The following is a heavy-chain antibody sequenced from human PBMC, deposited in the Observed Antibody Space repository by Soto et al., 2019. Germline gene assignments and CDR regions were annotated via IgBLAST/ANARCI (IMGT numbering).Heavy chain of an antibody. J-gene: IGHJ6*02. CDR1: GYRFTNYW. V-gene: IGHV5-51*01. CDR3: ARHEDIVLVPAAPYFYYGMDV. CDR2: IYPGDSDT. Sequence: GESLKISCKGSGYRFTNYWIGWVRQMPVKGLEWMGIIYPGDSDTRYSPSFQGQVTISADKSINTAYLQWSSLKASDTAMYYCARHEDIVLVPAAPYFYYGMDVWGQGTTVTVSS. D-gene: IGHD2-2*01.